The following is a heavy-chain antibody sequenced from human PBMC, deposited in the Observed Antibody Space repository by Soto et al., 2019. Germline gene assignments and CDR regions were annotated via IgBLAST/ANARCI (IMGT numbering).Heavy chain of an antibody. D-gene: IGHD2-21*02. Sequence: SETLSLTCTVSGGSISSGDYYWSWIRQPPGKGLEWIGYIYYSGSTYYNPSLKSRVTISVDTSKNQFSLKLSSVTAADTAVYYCARCYSFGDYYFDYWGQGTLVTVS. CDR2: IYYSGST. V-gene: IGHV4-30-4*01. CDR1: GGSISSGDYY. CDR3: ARCYSFGDYYFDY. J-gene: IGHJ4*02.